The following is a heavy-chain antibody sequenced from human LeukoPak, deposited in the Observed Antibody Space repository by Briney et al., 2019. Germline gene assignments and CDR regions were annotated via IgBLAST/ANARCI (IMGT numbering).Heavy chain of an antibody. J-gene: IGHJ4*02. V-gene: IGHV3-48*04. CDR2: ISSSSFKI. D-gene: IGHD6-13*01. CDR1: EFTFVRYA. Sequence: PGGSLRLSCAASEFTFVRYAMNWVRQAPGKGLEWVSYISSSSFKIGYADFVKGRFTISRDNAKSSLYLEMNSLRVEDTAVYYCARGPRILAAGSYYFDYWGQGSLVTVSS. CDR3: ARGPRILAAGSYYFDY.